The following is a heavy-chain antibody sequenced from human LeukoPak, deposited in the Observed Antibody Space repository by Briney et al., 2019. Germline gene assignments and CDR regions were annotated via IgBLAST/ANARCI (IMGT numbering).Heavy chain of an antibody. D-gene: IGHD3-10*02. V-gene: IGHV3-48*03. CDR1: GFTSSSYE. CDR3: AELGITMIGGV. Sequence: PGGSLRLSCAASGFTSSSYEMNWVRQAPGKGLEWVSYISSSGSTIYYADSVKRRFTISRDNAKNSLYLQMNSLRAEDTAVYYCAELGITMIGGVWGKGTTVTISS. J-gene: IGHJ6*04. CDR2: ISSSGSTI.